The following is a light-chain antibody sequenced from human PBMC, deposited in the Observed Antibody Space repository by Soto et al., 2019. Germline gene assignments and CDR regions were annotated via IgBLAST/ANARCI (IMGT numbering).Light chain of an antibody. Sequence: DIEMTESPSSLSAAVFGTLTITFQASQHISNYVNWYQQKPGKAPKLLIYDASNLETGVPSRFSGSGYGTDFTFTIISLQSEDIATYYCQQYDNLITFGGGSKVDIK. CDR3: QQYDNLIT. CDR2: DAS. V-gene: IGKV1-33*01. J-gene: IGKJ4*01. CDR1: QHISNY.